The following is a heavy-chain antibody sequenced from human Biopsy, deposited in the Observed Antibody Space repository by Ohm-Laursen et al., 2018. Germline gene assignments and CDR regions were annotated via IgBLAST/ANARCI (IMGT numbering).Heavy chain of an antibody. CDR2: VYHSGTT. CDR3: ARHDGNGPFALDS. Sequence: PSQTLSLTCTVSGGSISSGSNYWAWIRQPPGKGLEWIGSVYHSGTTYYSPSLKSRVTISVGTSKNQLSLKVTSVTAADTAAYYCARHDGNGPFALDSWGQGTLVTVSS. J-gene: IGHJ4*02. V-gene: IGHV4-39*01. D-gene: IGHD5-24*01. CDR1: GGSISSGSNY.